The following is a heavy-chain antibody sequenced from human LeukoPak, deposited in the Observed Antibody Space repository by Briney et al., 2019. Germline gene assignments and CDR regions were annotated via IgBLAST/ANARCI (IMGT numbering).Heavy chain of an antibody. J-gene: IGHJ4*02. Sequence: EASVKVSCKASGYTFSGYYMHWVRQAPGQGLEWMGWISPNSGGTKYAQKFQGRVTMTRDTSISTAYMELSRLRSNDTAVYYCARDFWGYFDYWGQGTLVTVSS. CDR3: ARDFWGYFDY. D-gene: IGHD3-16*01. CDR2: ISPNSGGT. V-gene: IGHV1-2*02. CDR1: GYTFSGYY.